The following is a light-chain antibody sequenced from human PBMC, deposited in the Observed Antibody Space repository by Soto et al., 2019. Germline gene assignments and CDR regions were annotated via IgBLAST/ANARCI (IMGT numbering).Light chain of an antibody. J-gene: IGLJ1*01. CDR3: KSYAGSNTYV. Sequence: QSVLTQPASVSGSPGQSITISCTGTSSDVGNYKYVSWYQQHPGKAPKLMIYEVSNRPSGVPDRFSGSKSGNTASLTVSGLQAADEADYFCKSYAGSNTYVFGSGTKVTVL. CDR2: EVS. CDR1: SSDVGNYKY. V-gene: IGLV2-8*01.